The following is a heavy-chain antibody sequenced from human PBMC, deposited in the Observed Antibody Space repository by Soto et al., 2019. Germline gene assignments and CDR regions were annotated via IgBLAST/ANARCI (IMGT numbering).Heavy chain of an antibody. CDR1: GYSFTTYW. J-gene: IGHJ6*02. CDR3: ARQASAYKGSSDMSG. V-gene: IGHV5-51*01. CDR2: IYPGDSDT. D-gene: IGHD3-10*02. Sequence: PGESLKISCKGSGYSFTTYWIGWVRQMPWKGLEGMVIIYPGDSDTRYSPSFQGQVTISADKSINTTYLQWSSLKASDTAIYYCARQASAYKGSSDMSGWGQGTTLPVSS.